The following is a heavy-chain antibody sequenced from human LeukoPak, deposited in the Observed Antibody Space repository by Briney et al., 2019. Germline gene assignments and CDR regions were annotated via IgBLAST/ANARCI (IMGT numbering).Heavy chain of an antibody. CDR1: GGSISSSSYY. J-gene: IGHJ5*02. V-gene: IGHV4-39*01. CDR2: IYYSGST. D-gene: IGHD2-2*02. Sequence: SETLSLTCTVSGGSISSSSYYWGWIRQPPGKGLEWIGSIYYSGSTSYNPSLKSRVTISVDTSKNQFSLKLSSVTAADTAVYYCAKTFTDCSSTSCYIDHNWFDPWGQGTLVTVSS. CDR3: AKTFTDCSSTSCYIDHNWFDP.